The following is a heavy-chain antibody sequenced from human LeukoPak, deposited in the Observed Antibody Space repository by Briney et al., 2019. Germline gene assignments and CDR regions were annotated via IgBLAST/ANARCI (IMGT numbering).Heavy chain of an antibody. CDR2: IWYDGSNE. D-gene: IGHD2-21*01. CDR3: ARALWPYYFDY. J-gene: IGHJ4*02. Sequence: GRSLRLSCAASGFTFSSNGMHWVRQAPGKGLEWVAIIWYDGSNEYYADSVKGRFTISRDNSKNTLYLQMNSLRAEDTAVYYCARALWPYYFDYWGQGTLVTVSS. V-gene: IGHV3-33*01. CDR1: GFTFSSNG.